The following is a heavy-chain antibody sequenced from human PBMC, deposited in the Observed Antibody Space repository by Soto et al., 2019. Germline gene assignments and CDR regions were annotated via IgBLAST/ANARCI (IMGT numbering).Heavy chain of an antibody. CDR2: ISGSGGST. J-gene: IGHJ4*02. V-gene: IGHV3-23*01. CDR1: GFTFSSYA. Sequence: AGGSLRLSCAASGFTFSSYAMSWVRQAPGKGLEWVSAISGSGGSTYYADSVKGRFTISRDNSKNTLYLQMNSLRAEDTAVYYCAKAFAIVVVTYFDYWGQGTLVTVSS. D-gene: IGHD3-22*01. CDR3: AKAFAIVVVTYFDY.